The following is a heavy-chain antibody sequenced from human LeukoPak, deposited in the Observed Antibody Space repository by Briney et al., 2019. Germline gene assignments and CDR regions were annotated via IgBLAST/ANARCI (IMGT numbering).Heavy chain of an antibody. CDR3: ARDRFSGYSPYVMDV. J-gene: IGHJ6*02. D-gene: IGHD3-22*01. CDR2: IYYSGST. CDR1: GGSISSGGYY. Sequence: SQTLSLTCTVSGGSISSGGYYWSWIRHHPGKGLEWIGYIYYSGSTYYNPSLKSRVTISVDTSKNQFSLKLSSVTAADTAVYYCARDRFSGYSPYVMDVWGQGTTVTVSS. V-gene: IGHV4-31*03.